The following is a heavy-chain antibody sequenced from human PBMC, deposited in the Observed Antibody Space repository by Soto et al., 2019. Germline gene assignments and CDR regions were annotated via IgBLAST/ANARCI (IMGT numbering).Heavy chain of an antibody. D-gene: IGHD3-10*01. CDR2: SIPIFGTA. V-gene: IGHV1-69*18. Sequence: QVQLVQSGAEVKKAGSSVKVSCKASGGTFGSYVITWVRQAPGQGLEWMGRSIPIFGTANYAQKFQGRVTMIADESTSTAYMELSSLRSEDTAVYYCAIESGLTRGLDVWGQGTTVTVSS. CDR1: GGTFGSYV. J-gene: IGHJ6*02. CDR3: AIESGLTRGLDV.